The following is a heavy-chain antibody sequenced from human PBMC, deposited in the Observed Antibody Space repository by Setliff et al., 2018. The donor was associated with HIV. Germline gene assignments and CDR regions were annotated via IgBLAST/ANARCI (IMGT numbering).Heavy chain of an antibody. CDR3: ARDLLDGTTVGVVVVTAPSWFDP. D-gene: IGHD2-15*01. Sequence: SETLSLTCSVSGGSISSSNYYWGWIRQPPGKGLEWIGSIYYSGSTYYNPALKSRVTISVDTSKNQFSLKLTSVTAADTAVYYCARDLLDGTTVGVVVVTAPSWFDPWGQGTLVTVSS. CDR2: IYYSGST. CDR1: GGSISSSNYY. V-gene: IGHV4-39*07. J-gene: IGHJ5*02.